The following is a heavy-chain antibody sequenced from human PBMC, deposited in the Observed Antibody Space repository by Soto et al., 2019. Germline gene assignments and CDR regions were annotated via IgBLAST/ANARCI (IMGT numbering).Heavy chain of an antibody. D-gene: IGHD3-16*01. Sequence: GGSLRLSCAASGFVFGDFQFNWVRQAPGGGLEWLSSITGTSAFTEYAESIEGRFTISRDNPNKLLFLHMDNLRPEDTAVYYCARDNLAFQGAFDLWGQGTLVTVSS. V-gene: IGHV3-21*01. CDR2: ITGTSAFT. CDR3: ARDNLAFQGAFDL. J-gene: IGHJ4*02. CDR1: GFVFGDFQ.